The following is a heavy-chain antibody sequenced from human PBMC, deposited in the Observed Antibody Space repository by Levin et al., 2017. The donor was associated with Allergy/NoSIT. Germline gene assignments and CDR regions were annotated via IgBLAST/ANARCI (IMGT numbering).Heavy chain of an antibody. D-gene: IGHD3-16*01. CDR3: ADLGHSYGLDV. CDR2: ITDKGKSYTA. CDR1: GFTFSDHF. J-gene: IGHJ6*02. Sequence: GESLKISCVGSGFTFSDHFVDWVHQAPGKGLEWLGRITDKGKSYTAKYAASVEGRFTISRDDSKNSVFLQMNSLKTEDTAVYSCADLGHSYGLDVWGQGTTVTVSS. V-gene: IGHV3-72*01.